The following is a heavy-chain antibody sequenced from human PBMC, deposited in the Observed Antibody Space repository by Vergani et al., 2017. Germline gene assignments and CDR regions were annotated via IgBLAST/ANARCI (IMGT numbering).Heavy chain of an antibody. V-gene: IGHV4-39*01. CDR1: GSSISSSSYY. Sequence: QLQLQESGPGLVKPSETLSLTCTVSGSSISSSSYYWGWIRQPPGKGLEWIGSIYYSGSTYYNPSLKSRVTISVDTSKNQFSLQLSSVTAADTAVYYCARHMSPRYSLYSFDFWGQGTLVTVSS. D-gene: IGHD2-21*01. CDR3: ARHMSPRYSLYSFDF. J-gene: IGHJ4*02. CDR2: IYYSGST.